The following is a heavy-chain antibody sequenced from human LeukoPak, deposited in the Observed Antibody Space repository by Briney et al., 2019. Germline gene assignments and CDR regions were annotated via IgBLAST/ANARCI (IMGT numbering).Heavy chain of an antibody. CDR1: GGSFSVYY. CDR2: INHSEST. J-gene: IGHJ4*02. V-gene: IGHV4-34*01. D-gene: IGHD3-22*01. Sequence: SETLSLTCAVYGGSFSVYYWSWIRQPPGKGLEWIGEINHSESTNYNPYLKSRVTISVDTSKNQFSLKLSYVTAADTDVYYCARGITKDYYDSSGLDPNFDYWGEGTVVTVSS. CDR3: ARGITKDYYDSSGLDPNFDY.